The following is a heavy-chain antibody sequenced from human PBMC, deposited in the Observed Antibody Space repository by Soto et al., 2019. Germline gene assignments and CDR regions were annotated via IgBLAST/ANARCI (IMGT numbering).Heavy chain of an antibody. J-gene: IGHJ6*02. Sequence: PSETLSLTCAVYGGSFIGYYCTLIRQPPPKWREWVVEIGHSGSATYSPSLKSRVTISVDTSNNHFSLRLSSVTAAYTAVYYCARGGNCIVSSCPLGSHYGMDVWGQGTTVTVSS. CDR2: IGHSGSA. CDR3: ARGGNCIVSSCPLGSHYGMDV. V-gene: IGHV4-34*01. D-gene: IGHD2-15*01. CDR1: GGSFIGYY.